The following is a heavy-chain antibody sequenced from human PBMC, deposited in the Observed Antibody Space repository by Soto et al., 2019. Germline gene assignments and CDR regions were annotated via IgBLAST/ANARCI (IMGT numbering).Heavy chain of an antibody. J-gene: IGHJ5*01. CDR3: AGGGPVLLWFGELRGFGP. D-gene: IGHD3-10*01. CDR2: IIPIFGTA. CDR1: GGTFSSYA. Sequence: QVQLVQSGAEVKKPGSSVKVSCKASGGTFSSYAISWVRQAPGQGLEWMGGIIPIFGTANYAQKFQGRVTITADESTSTAYMELSRLRSEDTAVYYCAGGGPVLLWFGELRGFGPWGQGTLVTVSS. V-gene: IGHV1-69*01.